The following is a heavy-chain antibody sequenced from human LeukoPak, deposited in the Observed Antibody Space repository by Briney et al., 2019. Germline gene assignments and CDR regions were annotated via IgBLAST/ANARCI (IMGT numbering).Heavy chain of an antibody. D-gene: IGHD5-18*01. CDR2: IYYSGGT. CDR1: GGSISSGGYY. V-gene: IGHV4-61*08. CDR3: ARSGHSYGTYYFDY. J-gene: IGHJ4*02. Sequence: KPSETLSLTCTVSGGSISSGGYYWSWIRQPPGKGLEWIGYIYYSGGTNYNPSLKSRVTISVDTSKNQFSLKLSSVTAADTAVYYCARSGHSYGTYYFDYWGQRSLVTVSS.